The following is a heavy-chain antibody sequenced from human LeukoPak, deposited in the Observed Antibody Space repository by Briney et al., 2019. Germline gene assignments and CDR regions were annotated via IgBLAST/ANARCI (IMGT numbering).Heavy chain of an antibody. V-gene: IGHV4-61*02. CDR3: ARVQGIDFWSGYFDY. D-gene: IGHD3-3*01. Sequence: SETLSLTCTVSGGSISSGSYYWSWIRQPAGKGLEWIGRIYTSGSTNYNPSLKSRVTISVDTSKNQFSLKLSSVTAADTAVYYCARVQGIDFWSGYFDYWGQGTLVTVSS. J-gene: IGHJ4*02. CDR1: GGSISSGSYY. CDR2: IYTSGST.